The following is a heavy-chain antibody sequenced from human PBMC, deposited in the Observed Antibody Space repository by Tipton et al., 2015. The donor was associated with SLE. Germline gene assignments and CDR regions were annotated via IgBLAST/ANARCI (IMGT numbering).Heavy chain of an antibody. CDR1: GGSINSGDFY. CDR2: IYHSGTT. CDR3: ARMKLRFGELFLYHPLDL. Sequence: TLSLTCTVSGGSINSGDFYWSWIRQSPGKDLEWIGYIYHSGTTYYNPSLQSRATISVDTSRNQFSLNLTSVTAADTAMYYCARMKLRFGELFLYHPLDLWGQGTMVTVSS. V-gene: IGHV4-30-4*01. J-gene: IGHJ3*01. D-gene: IGHD3-10*01.